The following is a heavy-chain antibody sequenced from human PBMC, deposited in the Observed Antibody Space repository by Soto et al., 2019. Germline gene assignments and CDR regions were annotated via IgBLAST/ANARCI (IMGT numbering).Heavy chain of an antibody. J-gene: IGHJ4*02. Sequence: GGSLRLSCAVSGFTFSSYWMHWVRQVPGKGLTWVSRISDDGSTATYADSVKGRFIISRDNAKNTLYLEMNTLRADDSGLYYCARGPRVSSTGTGAHWGRGTLVTVSS. CDR1: GFTFSSYW. CDR3: ARGPRVSSTGTGAH. CDR2: ISDDGSTA. D-gene: IGHD1-1*01. V-gene: IGHV3-74*01.